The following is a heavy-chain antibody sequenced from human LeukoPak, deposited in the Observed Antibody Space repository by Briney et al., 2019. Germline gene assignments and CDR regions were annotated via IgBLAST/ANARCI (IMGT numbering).Heavy chain of an antibody. Sequence: ASVKVSCKVSGYTLTELSMHWVRQAPGKGLEWMGGFDPEDGETIYAQKFQGRVTMTEDTSTDTAYMELSSLRSEDTAVYYCATGNMVRGVIISQNWFDPWGQGTLVTVSS. CDR3: ATGNMVRGVIISQNWFDP. CDR1: GYTLTELS. J-gene: IGHJ5*02. V-gene: IGHV1-24*01. CDR2: FDPEDGET. D-gene: IGHD3-10*01.